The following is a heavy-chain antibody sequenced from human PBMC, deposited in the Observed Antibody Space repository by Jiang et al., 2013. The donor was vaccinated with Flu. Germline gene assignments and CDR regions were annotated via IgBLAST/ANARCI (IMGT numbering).Heavy chain of an antibody. Sequence: ASGFTFSSYEMNWVRQAPGKGLEWVSYISSSGSTIYYADSVKGRFTISRDNAKNSLYLQMNSLRAEDTAVYYCARGGDIVVVVAAFDYWGQGTLVTVSS. V-gene: IGHV3-48*03. CDR1: GFTFSSYE. J-gene: IGHJ4*02. CDR2: ISSSGSTI. CDR3: ARGGDIVVVVAAFDY. D-gene: IGHD2-15*01.